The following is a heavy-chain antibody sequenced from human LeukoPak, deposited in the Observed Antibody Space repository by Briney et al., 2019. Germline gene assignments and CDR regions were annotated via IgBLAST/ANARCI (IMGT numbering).Heavy chain of an antibody. D-gene: IGHD1-26*01. J-gene: IGHJ4*02. CDR3: ARLYSWNYFDY. CDR1: GFTFSNYA. Sequence: GGSLRLSCAASGFTFSNYAMSWVRQAPGKGLEWVSGISGGGGSTYYADSVKGRFTISRDNSKNTLYLHMNRLRAEDTAVYYCARLYSWNYFDYWGQGTLVTVSS. CDR2: ISGGGGST. V-gene: IGHV3-23*01.